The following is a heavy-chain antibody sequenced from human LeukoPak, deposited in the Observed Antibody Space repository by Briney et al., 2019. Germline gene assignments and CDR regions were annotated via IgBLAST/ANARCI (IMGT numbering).Heavy chain of an antibody. Sequence: GGSLRLSCAASGFTFSSYAMSWVRQAPGKGLEWVSAISGSGGSTYYADSVKGRFTIPRDNSKNTLYLQMNSLRAEDTAVYYCAKVGYYDSSGTKAEYFQHWGQGTLVTVSS. CDR2: ISGSGGST. CDR1: GFTFSSYA. V-gene: IGHV3-23*01. D-gene: IGHD3-22*01. CDR3: AKVGYYDSSGTKAEYFQH. J-gene: IGHJ1*01.